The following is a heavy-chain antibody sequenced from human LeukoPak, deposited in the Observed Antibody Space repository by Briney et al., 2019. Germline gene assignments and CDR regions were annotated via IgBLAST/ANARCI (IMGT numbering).Heavy chain of an antibody. J-gene: IGHJ6*03. CDR2: ISYDGSNK. CDR1: GFTFSSYG. V-gene: IGHV3-30*18. D-gene: IGHD2-15*01. CDR3: AKEAELQYCSGGSCPRSYYYYYMDV. Sequence: GGSLRLSCAASGFTFSSYGMHWVRQAPGKGLEWVAVISYDGSNKYYADSVKGRFTISRDNSKNTLYLQMNSLRAEDTAVYYCAKEAELQYCSGGSCPRSYYYYYMDVWGKGTTVTVSS.